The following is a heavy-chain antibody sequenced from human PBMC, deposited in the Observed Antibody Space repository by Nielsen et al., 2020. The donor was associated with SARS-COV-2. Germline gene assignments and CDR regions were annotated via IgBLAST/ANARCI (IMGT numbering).Heavy chain of an antibody. CDR3: ARRRSSGRYYFDY. D-gene: IGHD6-19*01. Sequence: SETLSLTCTVSGGSISSGGYYWSWIRQHPGKGLEWIGYIYYSGNTYYNPSLKSRVTISVDTSKNQFSLKLSSVTAADTAVYYCARRRSSGRYYFDYWGQGTLDTVSS. J-gene: IGHJ4*02. CDR1: GGSISSGGYY. V-gene: IGHV4-31*03. CDR2: IYYSGNT.